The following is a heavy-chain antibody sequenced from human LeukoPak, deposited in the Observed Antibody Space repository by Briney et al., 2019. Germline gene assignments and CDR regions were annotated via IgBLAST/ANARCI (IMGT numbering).Heavy chain of an antibody. CDR3: ARGWIELWPLDS. J-gene: IGHJ4*02. D-gene: IGHD5-18*01. CDR2: INQDGSEK. CDR1: GFTFTSYW. Sequence: PGGSLRLSCAASGFTFTSYWMSWVRQAPGKGQEWVANINQDGSEKYYVDSVKGRFTISRDNAKNSLCLQMNSLRAEDTAVYYCARGWIELWPLDSWGQGTLVTVSS. V-gene: IGHV3-7*03.